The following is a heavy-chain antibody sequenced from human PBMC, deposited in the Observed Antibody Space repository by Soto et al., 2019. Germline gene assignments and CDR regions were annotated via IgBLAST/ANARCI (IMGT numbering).Heavy chain of an antibody. J-gene: IGHJ4*02. Sequence: PGGSLRLSCAASGFTFSSYAMSWVRQAPGKGLEWVSAISGSGGSTYYADSVKGRFTISRDNSKNTLYLQMNSLRAEDTAVYYCAKYTYYDILTGPTAFDYWGQGTLVTVSS. CDR3: AKYTYYDILTGPTAFDY. CDR1: GFTFSSYA. D-gene: IGHD3-9*01. CDR2: ISGSGGST. V-gene: IGHV3-23*01.